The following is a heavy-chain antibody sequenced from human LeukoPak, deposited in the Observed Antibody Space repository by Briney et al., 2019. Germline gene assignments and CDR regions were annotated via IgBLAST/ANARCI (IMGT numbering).Heavy chain of an antibody. D-gene: IGHD3-22*01. CDR3: AKVNYYESSGYYDY. CDR2: ISHDGTNK. V-gene: IGHV3-30*18. CDR1: GFPFSSYG. J-gene: IGHJ4*02. Sequence: GGSLRLSRAASGFPFSSYGMHWVRQAPGKGLEWVAVISHDGTNKYYVDSVKGRFTISRDNSKNTLYLQMNSLRAEDTAVYYCAKVNYYESSGYYDYWGQGTLVTVSS.